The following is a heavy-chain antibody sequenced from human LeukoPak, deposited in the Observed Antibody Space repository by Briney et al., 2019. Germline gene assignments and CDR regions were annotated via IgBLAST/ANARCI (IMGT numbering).Heavy chain of an antibody. J-gene: IGHJ3*02. CDR1: EFTFSSYA. D-gene: IGHD3-3*01. Sequence: GGSLRLSCAASEFTFSSYALTWVRQAPGKGLEWVSSISGSGGSTYYADSVRGRFTISRDNAKNSLYLQMNSLRAEDTAVYYCARGYDDFWSGYPDAFDIWGQGTMVTVSS. CDR2: ISGSGGST. V-gene: IGHV3-23*01. CDR3: ARGYDDFWSGYPDAFDI.